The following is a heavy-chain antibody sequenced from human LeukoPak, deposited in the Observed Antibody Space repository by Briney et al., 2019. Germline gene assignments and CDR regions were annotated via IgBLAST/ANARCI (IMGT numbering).Heavy chain of an antibody. J-gene: IGHJ6*03. Sequence: ASVKVSCKASGGTFGSYAISWVRQAPGQGLEWMGGIIPIFGTANYAQKFQGRVTITADESTSTAYMELSSLRSEDTAVYYCARAERITIFGVVTPGYYYYMDVWGKGTTVTVSS. CDR3: ARAERITIFGVVTPGYYYYMDV. D-gene: IGHD3-3*01. CDR2: IIPIFGTA. CDR1: GGTFGSYA. V-gene: IGHV1-69*01.